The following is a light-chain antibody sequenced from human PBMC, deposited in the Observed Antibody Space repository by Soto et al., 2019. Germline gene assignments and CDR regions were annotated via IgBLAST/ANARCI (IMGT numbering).Light chain of an antibody. CDR3: QSYDSSLSGSTV. CDR1: SSNIGAGYD. V-gene: IGLV1-40*01. J-gene: IGLJ7*01. Sequence: QSVLTQPPSVSGAPGQRVTISCTGSSSNIGAGYDVHWYQQLPGTAPKLLIYGNSNRPSGVPDRFSGSKSGTSASLAITGLQAEYEADYYCQSYDSSLSGSTVFGGGTQLTVL. CDR2: GNS.